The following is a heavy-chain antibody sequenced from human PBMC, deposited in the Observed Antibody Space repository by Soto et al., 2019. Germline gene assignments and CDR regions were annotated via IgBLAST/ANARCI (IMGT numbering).Heavy chain of an antibody. CDR2: IYHSGST. J-gene: IGHJ4*02. CDR3: AGVNYYDSSGYYFDY. CDR1: GGSISSGGYS. Sequence: PSETLSLTCAVSGGSISSGGYSWSWIRQPPGKGLEWIGYIYHSGSTYYNPSLKSRVTISVDRSKNQFSLKLSSVTAADTAVYYCAGVNYYDSSGYYFDYWGQGTLVTVSS. D-gene: IGHD3-22*01. V-gene: IGHV4-30-2*01.